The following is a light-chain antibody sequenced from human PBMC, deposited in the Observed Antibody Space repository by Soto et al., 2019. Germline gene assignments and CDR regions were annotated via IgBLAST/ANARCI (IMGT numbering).Light chain of an antibody. V-gene: IGKV3-11*01. J-gene: IGKJ1*01. CDR2: DAS. CDR3: QQRSNWPPTWT. CDR1: QSVSSY. Sequence: EIVLTQSPATLSLSPGERATLSCRASQSVSSYLAWYQQKPGQAPRLLIYDASDRATGIPARFSGSGSGTDFTLTISSLEPEDFAVYFCQQRSNWPPTWTLGQGTKVEFK.